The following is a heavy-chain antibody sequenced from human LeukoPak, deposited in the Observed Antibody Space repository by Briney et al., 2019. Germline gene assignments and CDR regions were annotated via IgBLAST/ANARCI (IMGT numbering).Heavy chain of an antibody. D-gene: IGHD3-3*01. CDR3: ATQLGITIFGVVTSIGDDAFDI. CDR1: GGTFSSYA. V-gene: IGHV1-69*05. J-gene: IGHJ3*02. Sequence: SVKVSCKASGGTFSSYAISWVRQAPGQGLEWMGRIIPTFGTANYAQKFQGRVTITTDESTSTAYMELSSLRSEDTAVYYCATQLGITIFGVVTSIGDDAFDIWGQGTMVTVSS. CDR2: IIPTFGTA.